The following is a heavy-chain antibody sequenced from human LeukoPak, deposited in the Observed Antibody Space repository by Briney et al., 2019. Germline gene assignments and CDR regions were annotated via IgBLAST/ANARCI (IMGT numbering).Heavy chain of an antibody. CDR1: GFTFSSYA. CDR3: AKAMDYYDSSGYYIY. D-gene: IGHD3-22*01. CDR2: ISGSGGST. Sequence: GGSLRLSCAASGFTFSSYAMSWVRQAPGKGLEWVSAISGSGGSTYYADSVKGRFTISRDNSKNTLNLQMNSLRGEDTAVYYCAKAMDYYDSSGYYIYWGQGTLVTVSS. V-gene: IGHV3-23*01. J-gene: IGHJ4*02.